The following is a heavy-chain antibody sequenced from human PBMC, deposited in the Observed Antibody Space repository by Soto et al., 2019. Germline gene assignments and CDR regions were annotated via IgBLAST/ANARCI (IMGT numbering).Heavy chain of an antibody. CDR3: ARLNSAYAVDY. Sequence: AAVKVSCKASGYTFTDYGFSWVRQAPGQRPEWMGWISTWRDDKRDTHKFRDRVTMTTDTSTSTAYLELRSLRSDDTAVYYCARLNSAYAVDYWGQGTLVTVPS. V-gene: IGHV1-18*04. CDR1: GYTFTDYG. D-gene: IGHD5-12*01. CDR2: ISTWRDDK. J-gene: IGHJ4*02.